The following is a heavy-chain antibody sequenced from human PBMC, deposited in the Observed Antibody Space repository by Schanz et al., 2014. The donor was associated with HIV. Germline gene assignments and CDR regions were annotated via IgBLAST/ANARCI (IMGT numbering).Heavy chain of an antibody. CDR1: GGSFIDHA. CDR3: ARPYCSSTGCYHYYGMDV. CDR2: ISAYNGNT. D-gene: IGHD2-2*01. V-gene: IGHV1-18*01. J-gene: IGHJ6*02. Sequence: QVHLEQSGAEVRKPGSSMKVSCKTSGGSFIDHAISWVRQAPGQGLEWMGWISAYNGNTNYAQKLQGRVTMTTDTSTNTAYMELRSLTSDDTAVYYCARPYCSSTGCYHYYGMDVWGQGTTVTVSS.